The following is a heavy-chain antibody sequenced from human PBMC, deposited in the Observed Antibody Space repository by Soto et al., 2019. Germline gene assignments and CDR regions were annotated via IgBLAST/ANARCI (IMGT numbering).Heavy chain of an antibody. Sequence: ASVKVSCKASGGTFSSYAISWVRQAPGQGLEWMGGIIPIFGTANYAQKFQGRVTITADESTSTAYMELSSLRSEDTAVYYCARHTMVRGVIMYYFDYWGQGTLVTVSS. J-gene: IGHJ4*02. D-gene: IGHD3-10*01. CDR1: GGTFSSYA. V-gene: IGHV1-69*13. CDR2: IIPIFGTA. CDR3: ARHTMVRGVIMYYFDY.